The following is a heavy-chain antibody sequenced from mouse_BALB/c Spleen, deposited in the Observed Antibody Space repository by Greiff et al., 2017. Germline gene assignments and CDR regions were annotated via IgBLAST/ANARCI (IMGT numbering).Heavy chain of an antibody. CDR2: INPSTGYT. CDR1: GYTFTSYW. V-gene: IGHV1-7*01. J-gene: IGHJ4*01. Sequence: VQLQQSGAELAKPGASVKMSCQASGYTFTSYWMHWVKQRPGQGLEWIGYINPSTGYTEYNQKFKDKATLTADKSSSTAYMQLSSLTSEDSAVYYCARSGYYVGMDYWGQGTSVTVSS. CDR3: ARSGYYVGMDY. D-gene: IGHD2-3*01.